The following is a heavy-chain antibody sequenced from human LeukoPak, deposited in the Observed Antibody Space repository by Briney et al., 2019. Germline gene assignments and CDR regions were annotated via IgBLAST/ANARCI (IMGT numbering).Heavy chain of an antibody. J-gene: IGHJ3*02. D-gene: IGHD6-19*01. Sequence: PGASVKVSCKASGFSVKNYYMHWVRQAPGQGLEWMGWINPISGATNYAQKFQGRVAMTRDTSINTAYMELSSLRSDDTAVYFCAKSGIEGYSSGHDALHIWGQGTMVTVSS. CDR2: INPISGAT. V-gene: IGHV1-2*02. CDR1: GFSVKNYY. CDR3: AKSGIEGYSSGHDALHI.